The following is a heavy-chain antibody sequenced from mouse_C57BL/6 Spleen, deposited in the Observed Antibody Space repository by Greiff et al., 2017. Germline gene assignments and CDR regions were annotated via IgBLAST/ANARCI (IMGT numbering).Heavy chain of an antibody. D-gene: IGHD1-1*01. V-gene: IGHV1-39*01. CDR3: ARERDYESRQFAY. J-gene: IGHJ3*01. CDR2: INPNYGTT. CDR1: GYSFTAYN. Sequence: EVQLQQSGPELVKPGASVKISCKASGYSFTAYNMNWVKQSNGKSLEWIGEINPNYGTTSYNQKFKGKATLTVDQSSSTAYMQLNSLTSEDSAVYYCARERDYESRQFAYWGQGTLVTVSA.